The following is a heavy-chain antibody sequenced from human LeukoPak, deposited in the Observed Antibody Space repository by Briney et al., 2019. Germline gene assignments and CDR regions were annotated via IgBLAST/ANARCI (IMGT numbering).Heavy chain of an antibody. V-gene: IGHV3-23*01. CDR2: FSATDGSA. D-gene: IGHD2-15*01. CDR3: VRTDCSGGSCYPNFDY. Sequence: GSLRLSCAASGFTVSSYGMTWVRLAPGKGLEWVSAFSATDGSAQYAESVKGRFTISRDNSKNSLYLQMNSLRDEDTAVFYCVRTDCSGGSCYPNFDYWGQGTLVTVSS. J-gene: IGHJ4*02. CDR1: GFTVSSYG.